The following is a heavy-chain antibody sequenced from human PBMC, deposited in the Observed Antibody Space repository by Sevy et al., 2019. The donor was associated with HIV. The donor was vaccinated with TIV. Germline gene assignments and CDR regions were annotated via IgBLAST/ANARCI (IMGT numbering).Heavy chain of an antibody. D-gene: IGHD6-13*01. V-gene: IGHV1-18*01. CDR3: ASSAAPSRSWYDDYYYGMDV. CDR2: ISAYNGNT. J-gene: IGHJ6*02. CDR1: GYTFTSYG. Sequence: ASVKVSCKASGYTFTSYGISWVRQAPGQGLEWMGWISAYNGNTNYAQKLQGRVTMTTDTSTSTAYMELRSLRSDDTAVYYCASSAAPSRSWYDDYYYGMDVWGQGTTVTVSS.